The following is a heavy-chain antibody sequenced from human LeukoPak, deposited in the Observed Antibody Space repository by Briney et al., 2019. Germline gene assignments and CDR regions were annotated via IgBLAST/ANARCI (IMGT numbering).Heavy chain of an antibody. J-gene: IGHJ5*02. CDR3: ARYGISRGSGTYYYA. CDR1: GFTFSTYA. Sequence: GGSLRLSCAASGFTFSTYAMHWVRQAPGKGLEWVTLISYDGSNKYYADSVKGRFTVSRDNSKNTLYLQMNSLRAEDTAVYYCARYGISRGSGTYYYAWGEGTLVTVSS. V-gene: IGHV3-30*01. D-gene: IGHD3-10*01. CDR2: ISYDGSNK.